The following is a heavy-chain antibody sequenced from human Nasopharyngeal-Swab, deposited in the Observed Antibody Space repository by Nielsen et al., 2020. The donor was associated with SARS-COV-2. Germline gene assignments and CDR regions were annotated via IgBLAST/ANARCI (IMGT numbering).Heavy chain of an antibody. CDR3: AKGIYGDYLIDY. CDR1: GFTFSSYA. CDR2: ISGSGGST. Sequence: GESLKISCTASGFTFSSYAMSWVRQAPGKGLEWVSEISGSGGSTYYANSVEGRFTISRDNSKSTLFLQMNSLRAEDTALYYCAKGIYGDYLIDYWGQGTLVTVSS. V-gene: IGHV3-23*01. D-gene: IGHD4-17*01. J-gene: IGHJ4*02.